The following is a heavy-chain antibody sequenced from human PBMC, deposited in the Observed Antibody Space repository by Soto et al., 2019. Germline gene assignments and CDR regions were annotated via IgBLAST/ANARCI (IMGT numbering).Heavy chain of an antibody. CDR3: AAVPYDFWSGRYDY. D-gene: IGHD3-3*01. J-gene: IGHJ4*02. CDR2: IVVGSGNT. CDR1: GFTFSNSA. V-gene: IGHV1-58*02. Sequence: SVQVSCKASGFTFSNSAMQWVRQARGQRLEWIGWIVVGSGNTNYAQKFQERVTITRDMSTSTAYMELSSLGSEDTAVYYCAAVPYDFWSGRYDYWGQGTLVTVSS.